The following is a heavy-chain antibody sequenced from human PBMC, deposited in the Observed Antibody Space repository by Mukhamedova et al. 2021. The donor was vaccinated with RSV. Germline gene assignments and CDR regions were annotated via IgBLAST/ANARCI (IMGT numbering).Heavy chain of an antibody. D-gene: IGHD1-7*01. V-gene: IGHV3-30*03. Sequence: GLIFSNYAMHWVRQAPGKGLEWVAVISYDGSSKYYADSAKGRFTISRDNSKNTVNLEMNRLRAEDTAVYYCARPTGATWNSQYGMD. CDR3: ARPTGATWNSQYGMD. J-gene: IGHJ6*01. CDR1: GLIFSNYA. CDR2: ISYDGSSK.